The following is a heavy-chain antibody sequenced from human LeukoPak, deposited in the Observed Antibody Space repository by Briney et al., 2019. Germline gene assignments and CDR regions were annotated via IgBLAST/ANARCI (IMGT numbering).Heavy chain of an antibody. D-gene: IGHD1/OR15-1a*01. V-gene: IGHV1-8*02. CDR1: GYTFTSYG. CDR2: MNPNSGNT. CDR3: ARAYNWNKRKGNNWFDP. J-gene: IGHJ5*02. Sequence: VASVKVSCKASGYTFTSYGISWVRQAPGQGLEWMGWMNPNSGNTGYAQKFQGRVTMTRNTSISTAYMELSSLRSEDTAVYYCARAYNWNKRKGNNWFDPWGQGTLVTVSS.